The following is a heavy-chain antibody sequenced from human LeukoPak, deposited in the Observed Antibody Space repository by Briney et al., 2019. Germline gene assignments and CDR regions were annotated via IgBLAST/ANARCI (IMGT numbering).Heavy chain of an antibody. CDR1: GYTFTRYG. Sequence: ASVKVSCKASGYTFTRYGISWVRQAPGQGLEWMGGISAYNGNTNYAQKLQGRVTMTTDTSTSTAYMELRSLRSDDTAVYYCARDRGLLWFGEPYYYYGMDVWGQGTTVTVSS. V-gene: IGHV1-18*01. CDR2: ISAYNGNT. D-gene: IGHD3-10*01. J-gene: IGHJ6*02. CDR3: ARDRGLLWFGEPYYYYGMDV.